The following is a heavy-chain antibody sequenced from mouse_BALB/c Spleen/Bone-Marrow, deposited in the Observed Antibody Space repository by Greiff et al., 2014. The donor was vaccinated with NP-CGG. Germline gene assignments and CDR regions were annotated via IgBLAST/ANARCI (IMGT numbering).Heavy chain of an antibody. CDR2: IYPGDGDT. V-gene: IGHV1-80*01. Sequence: VHLVESGAELVRPGSSVKISCKASGYAFSTYWMNWVKQRPGQGLEWIGQIYPGDGDTNYNGKFKGKATLTADRSSSTAPMQLSSLTSEDSAVYFCARVGFSFDYWGQGTTLTVSS. CDR3: ARVGFSFDY. D-gene: IGHD3-1*01. J-gene: IGHJ2*01. CDR1: GYAFSTYW.